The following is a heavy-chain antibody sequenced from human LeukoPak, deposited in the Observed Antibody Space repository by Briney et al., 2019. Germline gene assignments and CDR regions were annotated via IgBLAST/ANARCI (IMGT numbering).Heavy chain of an antibody. CDR3: ARVKMTSITSHDS. CDR2: IYTSGST. CDR1: GASINNYY. D-gene: IGHD2-21*02. V-gene: IGHV4-4*07. Sequence: SETLSLTCTVSGASINNYYWSWLRQSAAKGLEWIGHIYTSGSTNYNPSLKSQVTMSVDTSKKQFSLKLKSVTAADTAVYYCARVKMTSITSHDSWGQGTLVTVSS. J-gene: IGHJ4*02.